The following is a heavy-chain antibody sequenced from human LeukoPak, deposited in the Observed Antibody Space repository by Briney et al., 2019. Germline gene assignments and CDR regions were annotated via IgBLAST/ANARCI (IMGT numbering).Heavy chain of an antibody. Sequence: GGPLRLSCAASGFTFSSYGMHWVRQAPGKGLEWVAVISYDGSNKYYADSVKGRFTISRDNSKNTLYLQMNSLRAEDTAVYYCAKPLVSGYWGQGTLVTVSS. CDR1: GFTFSSYG. CDR3: AKPLVSGY. V-gene: IGHV3-30*18. CDR2: ISYDGSNK. J-gene: IGHJ4*02. D-gene: IGHD2-21*01.